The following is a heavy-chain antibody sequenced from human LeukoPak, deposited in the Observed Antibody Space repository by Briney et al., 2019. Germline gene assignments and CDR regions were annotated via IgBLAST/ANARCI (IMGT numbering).Heavy chain of an antibody. CDR2: VSSDGSIT. CDR3: VGAVGGNDGRTFGY. D-gene: IGHD3-3*01. CDR1: GFTFRNYA. V-gene: IGHV3-74*01. J-gene: IGHJ4*02. Sequence: PGGSLRLSCAASGFTFRNYAMTWVRQAPGKGLVWVSRVSSDGSITDYTDSVKGRFTISRDNAKNTLYLQMNSLRAEDTAMYYCVGAVGGNDGRTFGYWAQGTLVTVSS.